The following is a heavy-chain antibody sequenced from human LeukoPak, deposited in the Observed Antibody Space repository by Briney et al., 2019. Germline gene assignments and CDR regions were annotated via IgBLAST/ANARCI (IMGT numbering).Heavy chain of an antibody. CDR1: GFTFSRFW. J-gene: IGHJ4*02. Sequence: GGSLRLSCSASGFTFSRFWMSWVRQAPGKKLEYVALIKQGGSEIYHMDSVKGRFTISRDDATNSLYLQVNSLRVEDTALYYCARDRESESDSEGDYWGQGTLVTVSS. CDR3: ARDRESESDSEGDY. V-gene: IGHV3-7*01. CDR2: IKQGGSEI. D-gene: IGHD4-11*01.